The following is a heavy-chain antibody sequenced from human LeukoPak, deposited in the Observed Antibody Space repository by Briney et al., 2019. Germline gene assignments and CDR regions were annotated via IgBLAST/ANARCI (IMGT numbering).Heavy chain of an antibody. CDR1: GGSVSSGSYY. V-gene: IGHV4-61*01. CDR3: ARVPSSQQLDFDY. CDR2: IYYSGST. J-gene: IGHJ4*02. Sequence: SETLSLTCTVSGGSVSSGSYYWSWIRQPPGKGLEWIGYIYYSGSTNYNPSLKSRVTISVDRSKNQFSLKLSSVTAADTAVYYCARVPSSQQLDFDYWGQGTLVTVSS. D-gene: IGHD6-13*01.